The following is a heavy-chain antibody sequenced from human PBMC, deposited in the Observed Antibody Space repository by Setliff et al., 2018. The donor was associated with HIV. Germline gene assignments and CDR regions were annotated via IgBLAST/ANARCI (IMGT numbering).Heavy chain of an antibody. J-gene: IGHJ4*02. CDR3: ARVHMSSGWYIDY. V-gene: IGHV1-46*01. CDR1: DYIFTSFH. Sequence: ASVKVSCKTYDYIFTSFHMHWVRQAPGQGLEWMAEINPSGGRTSYAPKFQDRVSVTRDPSTSTVYMELTTLTIEDTAVYYCARVHMSSGWYIDYWGQGTRVTVSS. D-gene: IGHD6-19*01. CDR2: INPSGGRT.